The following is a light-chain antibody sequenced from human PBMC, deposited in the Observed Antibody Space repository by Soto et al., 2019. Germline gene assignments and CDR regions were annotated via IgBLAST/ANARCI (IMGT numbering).Light chain of an antibody. CDR1: DSNIGSNT. CDR2: ANF. J-gene: IGLJ2*01. CDR3: AVWDDGLSGWV. V-gene: IGLV1-44*01. Sequence: QSVLTQAPSASGTPGQSVTISCSGSDSNIGSNTVNWYQQLPGMAPKLLIYANFQRSSGVPDLFSATKSGTSASLAISGLQSEDEAHYYCAVWDDGLSGWVFGGGTNLTVL.